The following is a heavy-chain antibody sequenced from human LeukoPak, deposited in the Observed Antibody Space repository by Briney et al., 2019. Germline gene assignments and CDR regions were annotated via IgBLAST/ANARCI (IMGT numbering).Heavy chain of an antibody. CDR2: IRYDVSNK. J-gene: IGHJ4*02. V-gene: IGHV3-30*02. CDR3: ARDTGIAAAGTWVFDY. CDR1: GFTFSSYG. D-gene: IGHD6-13*01. Sequence: GGSLRLSCAASGFTFSSYGMHWVRQAPGKGLEWVAFIRYDVSNKYYADSVKGRFTISRDNSKNTLYLQMNSLRAEDTAVYYCARDTGIAAAGTWVFDYWGQGTLVTVSS.